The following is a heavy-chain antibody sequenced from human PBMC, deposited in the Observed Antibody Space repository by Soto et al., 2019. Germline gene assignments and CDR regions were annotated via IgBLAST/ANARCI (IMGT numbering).Heavy chain of an antibody. V-gene: IGHV3-23*01. CDR1: GFTFNTYA. CDR3: ATVAHHNSGYYQYYCGS. CDR2: IAGGGGAT. D-gene: IGHD3-22*01. J-gene: IGHJ4*02. Sequence: GGSLRLSCAASGFTFNTYAMNWVRQAPGKGLEWVSTIAGGGGATYYADSVKGRLTISRDNSKNTLYLQMDNPRAEDTALDYCATVAHHNSGYYQYYCGSWGQGALVTVSS.